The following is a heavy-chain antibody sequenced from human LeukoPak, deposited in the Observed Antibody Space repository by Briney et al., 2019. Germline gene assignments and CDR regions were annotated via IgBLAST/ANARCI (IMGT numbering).Heavy chain of an antibody. Sequence: GGSLRLSCAASGFTFSSYSMNWVRQAPGKGLEWVSSISSSSSYIYYADSVKGRFTISRDNAKNSLYLQMNSLRAEDTAVYYCARDNPYYYDSSGYLLFDYWGQGTLVTVSS. D-gene: IGHD3-22*01. CDR2: ISSSSSYI. CDR1: GFTFSSYS. V-gene: IGHV3-21*01. J-gene: IGHJ4*02. CDR3: ARDNPYYYDSSGYLLFDY.